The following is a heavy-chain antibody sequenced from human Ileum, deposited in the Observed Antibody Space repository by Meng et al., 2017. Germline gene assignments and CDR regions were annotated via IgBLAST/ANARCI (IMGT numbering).Heavy chain of an antibody. J-gene: IGHJ4*02. CDR1: GGTFSSYA. CDR2: IIPIFGTA. V-gene: IGHV1-69*06. D-gene: IGHD2-15*01. Sequence: GQPGPFVAEGKKPGSSVKVSCTAAGGTFSSYAISWVRQAPGQGLEWMGGIIPIFGTANYAHKIQGRVTITADKSTSTAYMELSSLRSEDTAVYYCARSGGLLRYYFDYWGQGTLVTVSS. CDR3: ARSGGLLRYYFDY.